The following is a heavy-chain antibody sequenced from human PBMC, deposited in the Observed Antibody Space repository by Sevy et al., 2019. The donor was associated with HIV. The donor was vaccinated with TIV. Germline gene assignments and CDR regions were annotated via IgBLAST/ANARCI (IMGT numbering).Heavy chain of an antibody. CDR2: IYYSGST. D-gene: IGHD6-13*01. V-gene: IGHV4-39*02. CDR3: AREGPRIAQFDY. Sequence: SETLSLTCTVSGGSVSSSSYYWGWIRQPPGNGLDWIGSIYYSGSTYYNPSLKSRVTISVDTSKNQFSLKVRSVTAADTAVYYCAREGPRIAQFDYWGQGALVTVSS. J-gene: IGHJ4*02. CDR1: GGSVSSSSYY.